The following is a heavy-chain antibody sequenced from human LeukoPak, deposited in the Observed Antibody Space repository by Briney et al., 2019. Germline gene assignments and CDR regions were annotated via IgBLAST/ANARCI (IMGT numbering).Heavy chain of an antibody. CDR2: INPNSGGT. V-gene: IGHV1-2*02. Sequence: ASVKVSCKASGYTFTGYYMHWVRQAPGQGLEWMGWINPNSGGTNYAQKFQGRVTMTRDTSISTAYMELSRLRSDDTAVYYCASNPSGYYDFWSGPPGDYYYGMDVWGQGTTVTVSS. D-gene: IGHD3-3*01. CDR3: ASNPSGYYDFWSGPPGDYYYGMDV. J-gene: IGHJ6*02. CDR1: GYTFTGYY.